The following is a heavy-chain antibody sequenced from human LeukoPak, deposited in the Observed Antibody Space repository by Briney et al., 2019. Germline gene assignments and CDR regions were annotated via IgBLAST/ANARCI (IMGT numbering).Heavy chain of an antibody. V-gene: IGHV4-34*01. CDR3: ARGRLDYYYYGMDV. Sequence: SETLSLTCTVSGGSISSYYWSWIRQPPGKGLEWIGEINHSGSTNYNPSLKSRVTISVDTSKKQFSLKLSSVTAADTAVYYCARGRLDYYYYGMDVWGQGTTVTVSS. D-gene: IGHD3-16*01. CDR2: INHSGST. CDR1: GGSISSYY. J-gene: IGHJ6*02.